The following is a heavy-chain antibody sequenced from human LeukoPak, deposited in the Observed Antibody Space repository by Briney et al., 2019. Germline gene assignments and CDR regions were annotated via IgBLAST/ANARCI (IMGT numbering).Heavy chain of an antibody. Sequence: GGSLRLSCAASGFTFSSYAMHWVRQAPGKGLEWVAVISYDGSNKYYADSVKGRFTISRDNSKNTLYLQMNSLRAEGTAVYYCARDSVRKQLRSRFDYWGQGTLVTVSS. CDR1: GFTFSSYA. V-gene: IGHV3-30-3*01. D-gene: IGHD5-18*01. CDR3: ARDSVRKQLRSRFDY. J-gene: IGHJ4*02. CDR2: ISYDGSNK.